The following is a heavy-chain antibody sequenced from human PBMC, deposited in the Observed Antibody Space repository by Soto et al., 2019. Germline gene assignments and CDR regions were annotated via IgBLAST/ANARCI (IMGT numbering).Heavy chain of an antibody. CDR3: ERDQYADV. D-gene: IGHD2-8*01. Sequence: QVQLQESGPGLVKPSETLSLTCTVSGGSISSYYWSWIRQPLGKGLEWIGYNYYSGSTNYNPSLKSRVTISVDTSKNQFTLKLSSVTAADTAVYYCERDQYADVWGQGTTVTVSS. V-gene: IGHV4-59*01. J-gene: IGHJ6*02. CDR2: NYYSGST. CDR1: GGSISSYY.